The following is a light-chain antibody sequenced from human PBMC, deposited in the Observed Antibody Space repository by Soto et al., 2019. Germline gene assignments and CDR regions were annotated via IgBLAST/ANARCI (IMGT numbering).Light chain of an antibody. CDR2: GAS. CDR1: QSVSSN. V-gene: IGKV3-15*01. J-gene: IGKJ1*01. CDR3: QQYNNWPPWT. Sequence: EIVMTQSPATLSVSPGERATLSCTASQSVSSNLAWYQQKPGQPPRLLIYGASTRATGIPARFSGSGSGTDFTLTISSLQPEDFAVYYCQQYNNWPPWTFGQGTKVEIK.